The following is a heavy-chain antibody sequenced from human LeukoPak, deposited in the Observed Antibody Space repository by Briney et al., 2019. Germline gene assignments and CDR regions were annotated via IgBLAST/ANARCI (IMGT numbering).Heavy chain of an antibody. D-gene: IGHD1-20*01. Sequence: SETLSLACAVYGGSFSGYYWSWIRQPPGKGLEWIGEINHSGSTNYIPSLKSRVTISVDTSKNQFSLKLSSVTAADTAVYYCARLRITGTTGRLPFDYWGQGTLVTVSS. CDR1: GGSFSGYY. CDR2: INHSGST. J-gene: IGHJ4*02. V-gene: IGHV4-34*01. CDR3: ARLRITGTTGRLPFDY.